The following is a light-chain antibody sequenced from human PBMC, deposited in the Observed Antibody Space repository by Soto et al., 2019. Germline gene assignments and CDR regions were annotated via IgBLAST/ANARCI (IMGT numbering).Light chain of an antibody. CDR1: QSISRY. CDR2: GAS. V-gene: IGKV1-39*01. J-gene: IGKJ5*01. Sequence: DIQMTQSPSSLSASVGDRVTITCRASQSISRYLNWYQHKPGKAPKLLIYGASTLQSGVPSKIRGSGSGTDFTLTISSLQPEDFATYYCQQSYSTPPTFGQGTRLEIK. CDR3: QQSYSTPPT.